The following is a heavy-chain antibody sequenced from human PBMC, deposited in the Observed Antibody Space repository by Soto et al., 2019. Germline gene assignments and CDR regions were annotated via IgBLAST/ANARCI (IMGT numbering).Heavy chain of an antibody. Sequence: EVQLVESGGGLIQRGGSLRLSCAASGFTFGHYSMNWVRQAPGKGPEWVSYISSDNRTINYADSVKSRFIITRDNAKKSLYLQMHSLRDEDAAVYYCAREGWPLLQSGMDVWGQGTTVTVSS. CDR3: AREGWPLLQSGMDV. D-gene: IGHD2-15*01. CDR2: ISSDNRTI. CDR1: GFTFGHYS. J-gene: IGHJ6*02. V-gene: IGHV3-48*02.